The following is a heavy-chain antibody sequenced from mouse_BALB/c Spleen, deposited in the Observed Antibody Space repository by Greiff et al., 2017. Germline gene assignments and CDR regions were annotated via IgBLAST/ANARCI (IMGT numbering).Heavy chain of an antibody. D-gene: IGHD2-2*01. J-gene: IGHJ3*01. Sequence: VKVVESGPGLVQPSQSLSITCTVSGFSLTSYGVHWVRQPPGKGLEWLGVIWAGGSTNYNSALMSRLSISKDNSKSQVFLKMNSLQTDDTAMYYCARDFGYDSWFAYWGQGTLVTVSA. CDR2: IWAGGST. CDR3: ARDFGYDSWFAY. V-gene: IGHV2-9*02. CDR1: GFSLTSYG.